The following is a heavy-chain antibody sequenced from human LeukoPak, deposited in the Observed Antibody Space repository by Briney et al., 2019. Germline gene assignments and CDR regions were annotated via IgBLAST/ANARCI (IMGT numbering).Heavy chain of an antibody. D-gene: IGHD1-26*01. V-gene: IGHV1-18*01. J-gene: IGHJ4*02. CDR1: GYTFTSYG. Sequence: ASVKVSCKASGYTFTSYGISWVRQAPGQGLEWMGWISAYNGNTNYAQKLQGRVTMTTDTSTSTAYMELSRLRSDDTAVYYCARADNSGSLDYWGQGTLVTVSS. CDR3: ARADNSGSLDY. CDR2: ISAYNGNT.